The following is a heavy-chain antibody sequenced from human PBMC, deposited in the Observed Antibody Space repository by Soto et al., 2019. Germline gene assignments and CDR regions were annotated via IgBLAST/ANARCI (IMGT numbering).Heavy chain of an antibody. CDR1: GFTFSSYG. CDR2: ISYDGSNK. D-gene: IGHD6-19*01. Sequence: GGSLRLSCAASGFTFSSYGMHWVRQAPGKGLEWVAVISYDGSNKYYADSVKGRFTISRDNSKNRLYLQMNSLRAEDTAVYFCAKAPYSSWGFFDYWGQGTLVTISS. V-gene: IGHV3-30*18. CDR3: AKAPYSSWGFFDY. J-gene: IGHJ4*02.